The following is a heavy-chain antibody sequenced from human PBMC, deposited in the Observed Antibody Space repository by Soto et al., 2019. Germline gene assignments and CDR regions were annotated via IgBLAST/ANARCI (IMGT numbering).Heavy chain of an antibody. CDR2: IWYDGSNK. J-gene: IGHJ6*02. Sequence: QVQLVESGGGVVQPGRSLRLSCAASGFTFSSYGMHWVRQAPGKGLEWVAVIWYDGSNKYYADSVKGRFTSSRDNSKKTLYLQKNSLRAEDTAVYYCASRYSYGPYYYGMDVWGQGTTVTV. CDR3: ASRYSYGPYYYGMDV. CDR1: GFTFSSYG. V-gene: IGHV3-33*01. D-gene: IGHD5-18*01.